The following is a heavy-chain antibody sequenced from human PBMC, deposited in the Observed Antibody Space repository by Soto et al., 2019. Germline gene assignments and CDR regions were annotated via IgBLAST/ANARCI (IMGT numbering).Heavy chain of an antibody. CDR3: ARGRRTAVTIDY. CDR2: INHSGST. Sequence: SETLSLTCAVYGGSFSGYYWSWIRQPPGKGLEWIGEINHSGSTNYSPSLESRVTISVDTSKNQFSLKLSSVTAADTAVYYCARGRRTAVTIDYWGQGTLVTVS. D-gene: IGHD4-17*01. CDR1: GGSFSGYY. J-gene: IGHJ4*02. V-gene: IGHV4-34*01.